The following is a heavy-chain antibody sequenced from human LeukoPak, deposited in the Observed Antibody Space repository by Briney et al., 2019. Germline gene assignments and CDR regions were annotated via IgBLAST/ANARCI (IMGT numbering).Heavy chain of an antibody. D-gene: IGHD3-3*01. CDR1: GFTFISYA. V-gene: IGHV3-23*01. J-gene: IGHJ3*02. CDR2: ISSSGGST. Sequence: GGSLRLSCEASGFTFISYAMGWVGQPPGKGREGGSAISSSGGSTYYSDSVKGRFTISRDNSKNALYLQMNSLRAEDTAVYYCAKGVLGKANYDFWSGYSYAGIDAFDIWGQGTMVTVSS. CDR3: AKGVLGKANYDFWSGYSYAGIDAFDI.